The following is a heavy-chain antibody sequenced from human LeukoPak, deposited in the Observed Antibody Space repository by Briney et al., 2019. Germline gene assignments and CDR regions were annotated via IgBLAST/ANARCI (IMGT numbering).Heavy chain of an antibody. CDR3: ARGLNYYDSSAAFDI. CDR1: GGSISSYY. D-gene: IGHD3-22*01. V-gene: IGHV4-59*12. Sequence: SSETLSLTCTVSGGSISSYYWSWIRQPPGKGLEWIGYIYYSGSTNYNPSLKSRVTISVDTSKNQFSLKLSSVTAADTAVYYCARGLNYYDSSAAFDIWGQGTMVTVSS. J-gene: IGHJ3*02. CDR2: IYYSGST.